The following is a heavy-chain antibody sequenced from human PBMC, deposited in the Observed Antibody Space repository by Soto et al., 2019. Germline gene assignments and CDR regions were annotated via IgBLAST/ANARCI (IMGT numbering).Heavy chain of an antibody. D-gene: IGHD6-19*01. J-gene: IGHJ4*02. CDR2: ISYDGSNK. CDR1: GFTFSSDA. CDR3: ARDHSSGWYVY. V-gene: IGHV3-30-3*01. Sequence: GGSLRLSCAASGFTFSSDAMHWVRQAPGKVLEWVAVISYDGSNKYYADSVKGRFTISRDNSKNTLYLQMNSLRAEDTAVYYCARDHSSGWYVYWGQGTLVTVSS.